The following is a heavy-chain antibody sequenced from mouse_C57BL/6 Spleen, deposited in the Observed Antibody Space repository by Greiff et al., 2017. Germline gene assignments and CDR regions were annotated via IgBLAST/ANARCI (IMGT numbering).Heavy chain of an antibody. V-gene: IGHV1-76*01. Sequence: QVQLQQSGAELVRPGASVKLSCKASGYTFTDYYINWVKQRPGQGLEWIARHYPGSGNTYYNEKFKGKATLTADKSSSTAYMQLSSLTSEDSAVYFCARGDYDRYYAMDYWGQGTSVTVSS. D-gene: IGHD2-4*01. CDR1: GYTFTDYY. J-gene: IGHJ4*01. CDR2: HYPGSGNT. CDR3: ARGDYDRYYAMDY.